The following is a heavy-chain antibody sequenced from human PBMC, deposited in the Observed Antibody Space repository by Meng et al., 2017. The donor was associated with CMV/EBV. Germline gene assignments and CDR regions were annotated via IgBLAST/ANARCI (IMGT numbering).Heavy chain of an antibody. CDR1: GFTFSSFG. V-gene: IGHV3-30*02. J-gene: IGHJ5*02. CDR2: IRYDGSNK. CDR3: AKPDGDYEHGDWFDP. D-gene: IGHD4-17*01. Sequence: GESLKISCAASGFTFSSFGMHWVRQAPGKGLEWVAFIRYDGSNKYYADSVKGRFTISRDNSKNTLYLQTNSLRAEDTAVYYCAKPDGDYEHGDWFDPWGQGTLVTVSS.